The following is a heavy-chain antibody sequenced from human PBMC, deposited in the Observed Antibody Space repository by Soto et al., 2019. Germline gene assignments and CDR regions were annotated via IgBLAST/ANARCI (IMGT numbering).Heavy chain of an antibody. CDR1: GGSFSSYY. CDR2: IYYSGST. CDR3: AGTFTTVTTYYYGMDV. Sequence: PSETLSLTCAVCGGSFSSYYWGWIRQTPGKGLEWIGSIYYSGSTYYNPSLKSRVTISVDTSKNQFSLKLSSVTAADTAVYYCAGTFTTVTTYYYGMDVWGQGTTVTVSS. J-gene: IGHJ6*02. V-gene: IGHV4-39*01. D-gene: IGHD4-4*01.